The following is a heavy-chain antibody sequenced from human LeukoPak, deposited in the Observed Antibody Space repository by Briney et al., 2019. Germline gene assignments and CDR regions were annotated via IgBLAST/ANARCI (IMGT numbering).Heavy chain of an antibody. CDR3: ARDRPPYDFWSGYYFDFQH. D-gene: IGHD3-3*01. Sequence: PGGSLRLSCAASGFTFSSCSMTWVRQAPGKGLEWVSSISSSSSYIYYADSVKGRFTISRDNAKNSLYLQMNSLRAEDTAVYYCARDRPPYDFWSGYYFDFQHWGQGTLVTVSS. CDR2: ISSSSSYI. J-gene: IGHJ1*01. V-gene: IGHV3-21*01. CDR1: GFTFSSCS.